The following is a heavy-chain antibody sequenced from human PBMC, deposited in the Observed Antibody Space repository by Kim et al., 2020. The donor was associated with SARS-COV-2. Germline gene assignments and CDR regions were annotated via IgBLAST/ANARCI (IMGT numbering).Heavy chain of an antibody. V-gene: IGHV3-33*01. CDR1: GFTFSSYG. CDR2: IWYDGSNK. CDR3: AINPGSGSSVDY. Sequence: GGSLRLSCAASGFTFSSYGMHWVRQAPGKGLEWVAVIWYDGSNKYYADSVKGRFTISRDNSKNTLYLQMNSLRAEDTAVYYCAINPGSGSSVDYWGQETLVTVSS. J-gene: IGHJ4*02. D-gene: IGHD3-10*01.